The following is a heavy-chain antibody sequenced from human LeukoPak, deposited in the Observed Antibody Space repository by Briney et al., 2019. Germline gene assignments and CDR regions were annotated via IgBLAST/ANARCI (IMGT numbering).Heavy chain of an antibody. J-gene: IGHJ4*02. CDR2: INTDNSNT. CDR3: ARDFQWEAKPKGYYFDY. CDR1: GYIFTNYA. V-gene: IGHV1-3*04. D-gene: IGHD1-26*01. Sequence: ASVKVSCKASGYIFTNYAMHWVRQAPGQRLEWMGWINTDNSNTRYSEELEGRVTFTRDTSASTAYMELSSLRPEDTAVYYCARDFQWEAKPKGYYFDYWGQGTLVTVSS.